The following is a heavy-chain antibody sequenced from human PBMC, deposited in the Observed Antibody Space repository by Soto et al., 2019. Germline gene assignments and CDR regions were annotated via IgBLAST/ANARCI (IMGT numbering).Heavy chain of an antibody. CDR3: ARSRNVAEFNDYGGNYHGFDS. J-gene: IGHJ3*02. CDR2: IIPMFGTP. CDR1: GGSVNSHA. Sequence: QVQLEQSGAEVKKAGSSVKVSCKAFGGSVNSHAISWVRQAPGQGLEWMGGIIPMFGTPTYAQKFQAGVTISAEESTSAVYLDLSSLSSEDTAVYYCARSRNVAEFNDYGGNYHGFDSWGQGTMVTVSS. V-gene: IGHV1-69*01. D-gene: IGHD4-17*01.